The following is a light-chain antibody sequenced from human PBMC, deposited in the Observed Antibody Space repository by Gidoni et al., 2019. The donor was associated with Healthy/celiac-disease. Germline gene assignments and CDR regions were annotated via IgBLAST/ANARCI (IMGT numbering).Light chain of an antibody. J-gene: IGKJ1*01. V-gene: IGKV1-39*01. CDR3: QQSYSTPRK. Sequence: DIQMTQSPSSLSASVGDRVNLTCRASQSISSYLNWYQQKPGKAPKPLIYAASSVQSGVPSRFSGSGSGTDFTLTISSLQPEDFATYHCQQSYSTPRKFGQGTKVEIK. CDR1: QSISSY. CDR2: AAS.